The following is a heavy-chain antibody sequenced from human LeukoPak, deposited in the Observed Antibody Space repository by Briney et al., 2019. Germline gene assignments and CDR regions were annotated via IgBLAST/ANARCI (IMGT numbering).Heavy chain of an antibody. J-gene: IGHJ4*02. CDR1: GGSTSYYH. Sequence: SGTLSLTCAVSGGSTSYYHWGWIRQPPGKGPEWIGYIYYSGSTNYTPSLKSRVTISLDTSKNQFSLKLSSVTAADTAVYYCARYSSGWYYFDYWGQGTLVTVSS. CDR2: IYYSGST. D-gene: IGHD6-19*01. CDR3: ARYSSGWYYFDY. V-gene: IGHV4-59*01.